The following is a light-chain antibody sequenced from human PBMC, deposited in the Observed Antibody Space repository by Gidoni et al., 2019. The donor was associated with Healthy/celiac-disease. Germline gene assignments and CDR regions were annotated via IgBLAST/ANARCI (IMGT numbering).Light chain of an antibody. V-gene: IGKV1-39*01. Sequence: DIQMTQSPSSLSASVGDRVTITCRARQSISSYLNWYQKQPGKAPKLLIYAASSLQSGVPSRFSGSGSGTDFTLTISSLQPEECATYYCQQSYTTPWTFGQGTKVESK. CDR2: AAS. CDR1: QSISSY. J-gene: IGKJ1*01. CDR3: QQSYTTPWT.